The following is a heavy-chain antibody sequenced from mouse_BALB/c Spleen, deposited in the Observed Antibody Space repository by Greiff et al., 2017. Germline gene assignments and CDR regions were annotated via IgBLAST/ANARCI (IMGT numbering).Heavy chain of an antibody. Sequence: EVMLVESGGGLVKPGGSLKLSCAASGFTFSSYAMSWVRQSPEKRLEWVAETSSGGSYTYYPDTVTGRFTISRDNAKNTLYLEMSSLRSEDTAMYYCARDRGYDGDYAMDYWGQGTSVTVSS. J-gene: IGHJ4*01. CDR3: ARDRGYDGDYAMDY. V-gene: IGHV5-9-4*01. CDR2: TSSGGSYT. D-gene: IGHD2-14*01. CDR1: GFTFSSYA.